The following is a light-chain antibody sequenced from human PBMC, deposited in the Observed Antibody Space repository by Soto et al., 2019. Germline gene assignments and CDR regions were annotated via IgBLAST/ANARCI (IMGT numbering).Light chain of an antibody. CDR3: QQSHSTPLT. V-gene: IGKV1-39*01. J-gene: IGKJ1*01. CDR1: QSISYY. CDR2: AAS. Sequence: DIQMTQSPSSLSASVGDRVTITCRASQSISYYLNWYQQKPGQAPKLLIYAASRLQSGVPSRFSGSGSGTDFTLTISSLLPEDFATYYCQQSHSTPLTFGQGTKMEIK.